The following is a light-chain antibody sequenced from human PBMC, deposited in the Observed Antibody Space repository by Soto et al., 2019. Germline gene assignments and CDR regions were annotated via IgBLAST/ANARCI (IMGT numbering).Light chain of an antibody. CDR1: QNIVYW. V-gene: IGKV1-5*03. Sequence: DIQMTQPPSALSASVGDRVTFACRASQNIVYWLAWYQQKPGKAPKLLIYKASNLESGVPSRFGGSGSGSEFTLTISNLQADDFATYYCQQYKDSPWTFGQGTKVDIK. CDR3: QQYKDSPWT. J-gene: IGKJ1*01. CDR2: KAS.